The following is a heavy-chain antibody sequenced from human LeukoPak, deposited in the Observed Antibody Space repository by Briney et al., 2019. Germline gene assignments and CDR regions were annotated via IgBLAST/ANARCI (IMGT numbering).Heavy chain of an antibody. Sequence: ASVKVSCKASGYTFTSYGISWVRQAPRQGLEWMGWISAYNGNTNYAQKLQGRVTMTTDTSTSTAYMELRSLRSDDTAVYCGARSLYDTFGYLSWGFGYWGRGNLVTVS. CDR1: GYTFTSYG. D-gene: IGHD3-22*01. CDR2: ISAYNGNT. J-gene: IGHJ4*02. CDR3: ARSLYDTFGYLSWGFGY. V-gene: IGHV1-18*01.